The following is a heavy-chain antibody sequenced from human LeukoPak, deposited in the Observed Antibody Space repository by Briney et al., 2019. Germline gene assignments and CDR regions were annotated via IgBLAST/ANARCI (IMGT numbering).Heavy chain of an antibody. D-gene: IGHD3-22*01. CDR3: ARDEYYYDSSGSYFDY. V-gene: IGHV3-30*03. J-gene: IGHJ4*02. Sequence: GGSLRLSCAASGFTFSSYGMHWVRQAPGKGLDWVAVISFDGNIKYYADSVKGRFTISRDTSKNTLYLQMNSLRAEDTAVYYCARDEYYYDSSGSYFDYWGQGTLVTVSS. CDR1: GFTFSSYG. CDR2: ISFDGNIK.